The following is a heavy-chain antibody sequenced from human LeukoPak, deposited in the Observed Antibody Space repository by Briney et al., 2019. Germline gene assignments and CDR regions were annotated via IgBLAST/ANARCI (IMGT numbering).Heavy chain of an antibody. D-gene: IGHD3-3*01. CDR1: GGSISSSSYY. V-gene: IGHV4-39*07. J-gene: IGHJ5*02. CDR3: ARAKYDFWSGYSGSDP. Sequence: SETLSLTCTVSGGSISSSSYYWGWIRQPPGKGLEWIGSIYYSGSTYYNPSLKSRVTISVDTSKNQFSLKLSSVTAADTAVYYCARAKYDFWSGYSGSDPWGQGTLVTVSS. CDR2: IYYSGST.